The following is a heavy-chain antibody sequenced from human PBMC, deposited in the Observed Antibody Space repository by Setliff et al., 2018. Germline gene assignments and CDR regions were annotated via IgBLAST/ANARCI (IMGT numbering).Heavy chain of an antibody. D-gene: IGHD6-19*01. CDR3: ARDPWQWLTTFTSAEYFQH. Sequence: SVKVSCKASGGTFSSYAISWVRQAPGQGLEWMGWINAGNGNTKYSQKFQGRVTITADKSTSTAYMELSSLRSEDTAVYYCARDPWQWLTTFTSAEYFQHWGQGTLVTVSS. V-gene: IGHV1-69*10. CDR1: GGTFSSYA. J-gene: IGHJ1*01. CDR2: INAGNGNT.